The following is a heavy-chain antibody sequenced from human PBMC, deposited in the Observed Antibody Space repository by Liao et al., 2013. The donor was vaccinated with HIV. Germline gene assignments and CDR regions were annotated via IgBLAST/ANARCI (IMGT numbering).Heavy chain of an antibody. CDR2: INQSGST. J-gene: IGHJ4*02. CDR3: ARGSVQLWSASDY. CDR1: GGSFSGYY. Sequence: QVQLQQWGAGLLKPSETLSLTCAVYGGSFSGYYWSWVRQPTGKGLEWIGEINQSGSTNYSPSLKSRVTISVDTSKNQFSLKLSSVTAADTAVYYCARGSVQLWSASDYWGQGTLVTVSS. V-gene: IGHV4-34*02. D-gene: IGHD5-18*01.